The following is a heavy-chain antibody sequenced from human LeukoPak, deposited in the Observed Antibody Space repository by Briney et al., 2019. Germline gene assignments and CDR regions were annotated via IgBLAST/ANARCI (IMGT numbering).Heavy chain of an antibody. V-gene: IGHV3-48*03. D-gene: IGHD5-24*01. CDR3: AREVARWLQYYFDY. CDR2: ISSSGSTI. Sequence: GGSLRLSCAASGFTFSSYEMNWVRQAPGKGLEWVSYISSSGSTIYYADSVKGRFTISRDNAKNSLYLQMNSLRAKDTAVYYRAREVARWLQYYFDYWGQGTLVTVSS. J-gene: IGHJ4*02. CDR1: GFTFSSYE.